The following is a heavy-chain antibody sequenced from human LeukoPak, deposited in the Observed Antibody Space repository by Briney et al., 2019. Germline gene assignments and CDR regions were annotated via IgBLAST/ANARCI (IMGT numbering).Heavy chain of an antibody. CDR3: ARGCGDCSSTGSMGPSYYYYGMDV. CDR1: GYTFTSYD. V-gene: IGHV1-8*01. Sequence: PCASVKVSCKASGYTFTSYDINWVRQATGQGLEWMGWMDPNSGNTGYAQKFQGRVTMTRNTSISTAYMELSSLRSEDTAVYYCARGCGDCSSTGSMGPSYYYYGMDVWGQGTTVTVSS. D-gene: IGHD2-2*01. J-gene: IGHJ6*02. CDR2: MDPNSGNT.